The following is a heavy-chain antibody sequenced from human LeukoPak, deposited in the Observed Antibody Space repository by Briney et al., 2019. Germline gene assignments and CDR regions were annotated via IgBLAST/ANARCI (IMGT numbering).Heavy chain of an antibody. Sequence: GGSLRLSCAASGLTFSDYYMSWIRQAPGKGLEWVSYIRSSSSYTNYADSVKGRFTISRDNAKNSLYLQMNSLRAEETAVYYCARYYYDSSGYLDYWGQGTLVTVSS. CDR3: ARYYYDSSGYLDY. J-gene: IGHJ4*02. V-gene: IGHV3-11*06. CDR1: GLTFSDYY. D-gene: IGHD3-22*01. CDR2: IRSSSSYT.